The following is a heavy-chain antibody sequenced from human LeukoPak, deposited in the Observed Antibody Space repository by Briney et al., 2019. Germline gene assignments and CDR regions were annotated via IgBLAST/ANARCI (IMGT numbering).Heavy chain of an antibody. Sequence: GGSLRLSCAASGFTFSSYGMHWVRQAPGKGLEWVAVISYDGSNKYYAYSVKGRFTISRDNSKNTLYLQMNSLRAEDTAVYYCAKGATYFDYWGQGTLVTVSS. D-gene: IGHD1-26*01. V-gene: IGHV3-30*18. J-gene: IGHJ4*02. CDR3: AKGATYFDY. CDR2: ISYDGSNK. CDR1: GFTFSSYG.